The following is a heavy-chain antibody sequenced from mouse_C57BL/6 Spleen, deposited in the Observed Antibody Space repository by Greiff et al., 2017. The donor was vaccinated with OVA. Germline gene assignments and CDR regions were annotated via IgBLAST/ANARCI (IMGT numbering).Heavy chain of an antibody. CDR3: ARDGDDYDGGFAY. D-gene: IGHD2-4*01. Sequence: EVQLQQSGPDLVKPGASVKISCKASGYTFTDYNMDWVKQSPGKSLEWIGAINPNNGGTNYNEKFKGKATFAVDKSSSTAYMELRSLTSEDTAVYYCARDGDDYDGGFAYWGQGTLVTVSA. CDR1: GYTFTDYN. V-gene: IGHV1-18*01. J-gene: IGHJ3*01. CDR2: INPNNGGT.